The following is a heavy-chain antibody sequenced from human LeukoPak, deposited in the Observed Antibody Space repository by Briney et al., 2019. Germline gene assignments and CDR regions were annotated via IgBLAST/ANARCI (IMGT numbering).Heavy chain of an antibody. Sequence: KSSETLSLTCAVYGGSFSGYYWSWIRQPPGKGLEWIGEINHSGSTNYNPSLKSRVTISVDTSKNQFSLKLSSVTAADTAVYYCARGRPRLWDFDYWGQGTLVTVSS. CDR3: ARGRPRLWDFDY. CDR1: GGSFSGYY. CDR2: INHSGST. V-gene: IGHV4-34*01. J-gene: IGHJ4*02. D-gene: IGHD1-26*01.